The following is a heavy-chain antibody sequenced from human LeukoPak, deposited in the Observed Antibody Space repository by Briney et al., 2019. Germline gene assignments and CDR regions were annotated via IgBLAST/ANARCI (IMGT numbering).Heavy chain of an antibody. D-gene: IGHD1-1*01. CDR1: GFTFSSYS. CDR3: ARDGRAAGFDY. CDR2: ISSSSSYI. V-gene: IGHV3-21*01. J-gene: IGHJ4*02. Sequence: GGSLRLSCAASGFTFSSYSMNWVRQAPGKGLEWVSSISSSSSYIYYADSVKDRFTISRDNAKNSLELQMNSLRAEDTAVYYCARDGRAAGFDYWGQGTLVTVSS.